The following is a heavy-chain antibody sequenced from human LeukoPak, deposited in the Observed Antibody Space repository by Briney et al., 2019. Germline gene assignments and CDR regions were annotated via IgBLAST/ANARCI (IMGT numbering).Heavy chain of an antibody. V-gene: IGHV4-39*01. CDR2: LCYSGNS. Sequence: SETLSLICTVSGGSIRISSYCWAWIRQPPGRGLQWIGSLCYSGNSYYNLSLKSRVTISVDTSENLCSLNLRSVTAAETAVYFCARHGLPSSIAVAGLFDYWGQGTLVTVSS. CDR3: ARHGLPSSIAVAGLFDY. J-gene: IGHJ4*02. CDR1: GGSIRISSYC. D-gene: IGHD6-19*01.